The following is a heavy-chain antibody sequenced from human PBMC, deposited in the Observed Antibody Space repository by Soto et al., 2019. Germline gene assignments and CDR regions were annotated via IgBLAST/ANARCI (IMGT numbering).Heavy chain of an antibody. CDR3: ARAAVKLGATLFDS. J-gene: IGHJ4*02. Sequence: SETLSLTCAVYGGSLRGHYWSWIRQSPEKGLEWIGEINHSGFTNYNPTLKSRVTISRGASKNQFSLRLSSMTAADSAVYFCARAAVKLGATLFDSWGQGTLVTVSS. D-gene: IGHD1-26*01. CDR2: INHSGFT. V-gene: IGHV4-34*01. CDR1: GGSLRGHY.